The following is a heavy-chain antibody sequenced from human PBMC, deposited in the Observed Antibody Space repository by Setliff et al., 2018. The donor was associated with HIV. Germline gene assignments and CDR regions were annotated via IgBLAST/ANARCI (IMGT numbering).Heavy chain of an antibody. CDR3: ASGEYSYGYRFDY. D-gene: IGHD5-18*01. Sequence: SETLSLTCTVFGGSISSGGYYWSWIRQHPGKGLEWIGYIYYSGSTYYNPSLKSRVTISIDTSKNQFSLKLSSVTAADTAVYYCASGEYSYGYRFDYWGQGTLVTVSS. J-gene: IGHJ4*02. V-gene: IGHV4-31*03. CDR1: GGSISSGGYY. CDR2: IYYSGST.